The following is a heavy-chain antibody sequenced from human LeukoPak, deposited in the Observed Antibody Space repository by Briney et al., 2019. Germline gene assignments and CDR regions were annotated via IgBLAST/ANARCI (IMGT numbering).Heavy chain of an antibody. CDR2: MNPNSGAT. V-gene: IGHV1-8*01. D-gene: IGHD2-2*01. Sequence: ASVKVSCKASGYTFTSYDFNWLRQATGQGPGWMGWMNPNSGATGYAQKFQGRVTMTRTTSRSTAYMELSSLRSEDTALYYCARFSRYCSSTSCYLYGMDVWGQGTTVTVSS. CDR3: ARFSRYCSSTSCYLYGMDV. J-gene: IGHJ6*02. CDR1: GYTFTSYD.